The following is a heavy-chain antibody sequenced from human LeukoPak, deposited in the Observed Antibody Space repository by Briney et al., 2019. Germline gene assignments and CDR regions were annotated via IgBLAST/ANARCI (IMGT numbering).Heavy chain of an antibody. J-gene: IGHJ4*02. CDR3: AMAITMVRGVIIPLGVY. CDR2: IIPIFGTA. V-gene: IGHV1-69*01. Sequence: SVKVSCKASGGTFSSYAISWVRQAPGQGLEWMGGIIPIFGTANYAQKFQGRVTITADESTSTAYMELSSLRSEDTAVYYCAMAITMVRGVIIPLGVYWGQGTLVTVSS. CDR1: GGTFSSYA. D-gene: IGHD3-10*01.